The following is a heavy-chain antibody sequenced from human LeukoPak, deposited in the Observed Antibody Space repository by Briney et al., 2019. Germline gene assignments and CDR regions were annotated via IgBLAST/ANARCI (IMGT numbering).Heavy chain of an antibody. Sequence: GGSLRLSCAASGFAVSSNYMSWVRQAPGKGLEWVSVTYSGGSTYYADSVRGRFTISRDNSKNILYLQMNSLRAEDTVVYYCTGGSYAGAFDIWGQGTMVTVSS. CDR2: TYSGGST. CDR3: TGGSYAGAFDI. CDR1: GFAVSSNY. J-gene: IGHJ3*02. V-gene: IGHV3-53*01. D-gene: IGHD1-26*01.